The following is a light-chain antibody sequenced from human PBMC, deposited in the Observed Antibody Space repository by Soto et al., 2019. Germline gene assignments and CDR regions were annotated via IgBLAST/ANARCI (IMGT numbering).Light chain of an antibody. V-gene: IGLV1-44*01. CDR3: ASWEDSVNGLV. CDR2: SNN. Sequence: QSVLTQPPSASATPGQRVTISCSGSSSNIGSNNVEWYQHLPGTAPKLLIYSNNQGPSGVPDRFSGSKSGTSASLAISGLQSEDEADYYCASWEDSVNGLVIGGGTKVTVL. J-gene: IGLJ3*02. CDR1: SSNIGSNN.